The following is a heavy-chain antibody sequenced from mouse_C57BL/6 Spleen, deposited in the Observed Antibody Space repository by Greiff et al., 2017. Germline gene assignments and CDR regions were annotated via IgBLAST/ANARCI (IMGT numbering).Heavy chain of an antibody. CDR3: ARDGNTGYFDV. V-gene: IGHV8-12*01. CDR2: IYWDDDK. D-gene: IGHD2-1*01. CDR1: GFSLSTSGMG. Sequence: QVQLKESGPGILQSSQTLSLTCSFSGFSLSTSGMGVSWIRQPSGKGLEWLAHIYWDDDKRYNPSLKSRLTISKDTSRNQVFLKITSVDTADTATYYCARDGNTGYFDVWGTGTTVTVSS. J-gene: IGHJ1*03.